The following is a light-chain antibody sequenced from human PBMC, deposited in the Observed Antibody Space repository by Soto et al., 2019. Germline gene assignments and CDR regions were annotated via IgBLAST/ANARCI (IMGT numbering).Light chain of an antibody. CDR1: QSVSSY. J-gene: IGKJ3*01. CDR3: QQRSIPFT. Sequence: EIVLAQSPATLSLSPGERATLSCRASQSVSSYLAWYQHKPGQAPRLLIYDASNRASGIPARFSGSGSGTDFTLNIRRLEPEDFAVYYCQQRSIPFTFGPGTKVDIK. V-gene: IGKV3-11*01. CDR2: DAS.